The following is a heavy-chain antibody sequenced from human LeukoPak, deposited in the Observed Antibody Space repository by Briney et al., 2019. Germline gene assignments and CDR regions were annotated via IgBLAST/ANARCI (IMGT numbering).Heavy chain of an antibody. Sequence: GASVKVSCKASGYTFTDFYIHWVRQAPGQGLEWMGWVNTKSGGTNYGQKFQGSVTMTRDTSINTAYMELSRLRSDDTAVYYCARVQWDHSGYVHWGQGTLVTVSS. V-gene: IGHV1-2*02. CDR2: VNTKSGGT. CDR1: GYTFTDFY. J-gene: IGHJ5*02. CDR3: ARVQWDHSGYVH. D-gene: IGHD1-26*01.